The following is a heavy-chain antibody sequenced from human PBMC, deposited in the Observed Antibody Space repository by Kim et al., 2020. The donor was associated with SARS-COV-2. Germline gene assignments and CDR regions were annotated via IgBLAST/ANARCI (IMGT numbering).Heavy chain of an antibody. CDR1: GFTFSSYG. CDR2: ISYDGSNK. Sequence: GGSLRLSCAASGFTFSSYGMHWVRQAPGKGLEWVAVISYDGSNKYYADSVKGRFTISRDNSKNTLYLQMNSLRAEDTAVYYCAKDVTLRFLEWAFDIWGQGTMVTVSS. J-gene: IGHJ3*02. V-gene: IGHV3-30*18. CDR3: AKDVTLRFLEWAFDI. D-gene: IGHD3-3*01.